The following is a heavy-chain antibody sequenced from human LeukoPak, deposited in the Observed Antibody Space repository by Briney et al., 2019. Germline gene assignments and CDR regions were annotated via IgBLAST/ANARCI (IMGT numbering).Heavy chain of an antibody. D-gene: IGHD1-1*01. Sequence: GSLRLSCAASGFTFSGYYMSWIRQAPGKGLEWVSDISSSSSYTNYVASVKGRFTISRDKAKNSLYLQMNSLRAEDTAVYYCARDPGASNHFDYWGQGTLVTVSS. CDR3: ARDPGASNHFDY. J-gene: IGHJ4*02. CDR2: ISSSSSYT. V-gene: IGHV3-11*06. CDR1: GFTFSGYY.